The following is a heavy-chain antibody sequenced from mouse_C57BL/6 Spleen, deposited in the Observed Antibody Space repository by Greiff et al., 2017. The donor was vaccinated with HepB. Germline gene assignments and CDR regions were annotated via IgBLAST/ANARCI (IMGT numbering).Heavy chain of an antibody. J-gene: IGHJ2*01. CDR1: GFTFSDYY. CDR2: INYDGSST. Sequence: DVKLVESEGGLVQPGSSMKLSCTASGFTFSDYYMAWVRQVPEKGLEWVANINYDGSSTYYLDSLKSRFIISRDNAKNILYLQMSSLKSEDTATYYCAREIYYGNYVDYWGQGTTLTVSS. D-gene: IGHD2-1*01. V-gene: IGHV5-16*01. CDR3: AREIYYGNYVDY.